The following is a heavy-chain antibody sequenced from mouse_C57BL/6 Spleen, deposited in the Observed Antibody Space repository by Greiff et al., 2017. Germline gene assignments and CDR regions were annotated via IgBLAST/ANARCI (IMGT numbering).Heavy chain of an antibody. Sequence: EVQLQQSGAELVKPGASVKISCKASGYTFTDYYMHWVKQSPGKSLEWIGAINPNSGGTSYNQKFKGKATLTVDKSSSTAYMELRSLTSEDSAVYYGAREYYGKSGRSMDDWGQGTSVTVSA. D-gene: IGHD1-1*02. CDR3: AREYYGKSGRSMDD. CDR2: INPNSGGT. V-gene: IGHV1-26*01. CDR1: GYTFTDYY. J-gene: IGHJ4*01.